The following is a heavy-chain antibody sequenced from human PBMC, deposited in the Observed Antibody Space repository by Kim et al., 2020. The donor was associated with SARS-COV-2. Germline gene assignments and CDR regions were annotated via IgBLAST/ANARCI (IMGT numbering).Heavy chain of an antibody. V-gene: IGHV3-15*01. CDR1: GFPFSNDW. D-gene: IGHD1-26*01. CDR3: KGGSNSRYYYGMDV. CDR2: IKSKTDGGTT. Sequence: GGSLRLSCAASGFPFSNDWMSWVRQAPGKGLEWVGHIKSKTDGGTTDYATPVKGRFTISRDDSKNTLYLQMNSLRTEDTAVYYCKGGSNSRYYYGMDVWGPGTTVTVSS. J-gene: IGHJ6*02.